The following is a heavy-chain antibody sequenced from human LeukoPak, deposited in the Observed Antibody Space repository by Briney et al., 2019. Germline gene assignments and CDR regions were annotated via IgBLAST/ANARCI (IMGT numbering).Heavy chain of an antibody. D-gene: IGHD6-19*01. V-gene: IGHV3-23*01. CDR1: GFSFSSCA. J-gene: IGHJ4*02. CDR2: ISGSGDNT. Sequence: GGSLRLSCGASGFSFSSCAMTSVRQAPGKGLEWVSTISGSGDNTYYADSVKGRFTISRDNSKTTLNLQMNSLRAEDTAVYYCAKGIGLAVAGLHYWGQGTLVTVSS. CDR3: AKGIGLAVAGLHY.